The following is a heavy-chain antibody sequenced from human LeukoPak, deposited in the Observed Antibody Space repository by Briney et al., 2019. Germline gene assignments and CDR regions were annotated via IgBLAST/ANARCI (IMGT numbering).Heavy chain of an antibody. Sequence: GGSLRLSCAASGFTFSDYYMSWIRQAPGKGLEWVSYISSSGSTIYYADSVKGRFTISRDNAKNSLYLQMNSLRAEDTAVYYCARDKAPSITIFGVARDAFDIWGQGTMVTVSS. CDR2: ISSSGSTI. D-gene: IGHD3-3*01. V-gene: IGHV3-11*01. CDR3: ARDKAPSITIFGVARDAFDI. J-gene: IGHJ3*02. CDR1: GFTFSDYY.